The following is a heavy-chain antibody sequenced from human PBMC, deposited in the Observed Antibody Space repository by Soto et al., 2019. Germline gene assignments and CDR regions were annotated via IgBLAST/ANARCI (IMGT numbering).Heavy chain of an antibody. CDR1: GYTFSSEG. CDR3: GSDGLFWYSTRGCTGFDD. J-gene: IGHJ4*02. V-gene: IGHV1-18*01. Sequence: QVQLVQSGAEVKKPGASVKVPCKAAGYTFSSEGIRWVRQAPGQGLEWMGWISAYNGNTNYAEKFQGRVTMTTDTCTGTVSMELRSLRSDDTAVYYLGSDGLFWYSTRGCTGFDDWSQGSLVTVPS. D-gene: IGHD1-26*01. CDR2: ISAYNGNT.